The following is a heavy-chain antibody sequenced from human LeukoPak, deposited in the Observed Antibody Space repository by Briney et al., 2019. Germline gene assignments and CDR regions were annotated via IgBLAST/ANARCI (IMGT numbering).Heavy chain of an antibody. CDR2: ISASGGSA. D-gene: IGHD1-1*01. V-gene: IGHV3-23*01. Sequence: GGSLRLSCAASGFTFSSYAMSWVRQAPGKGLQWVSLISASGGSANYADSVKGRFTISRDSSKNTLYLQMDSLRAEDTAVYYCAKDLGMHYSDSWGQGALVTVSS. CDR1: GFTFSSYA. J-gene: IGHJ4*02. CDR3: AKDLGMHYSDS.